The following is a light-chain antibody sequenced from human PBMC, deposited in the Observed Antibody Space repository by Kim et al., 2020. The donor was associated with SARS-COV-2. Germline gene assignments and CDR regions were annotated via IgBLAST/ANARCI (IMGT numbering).Light chain of an antibody. Sequence: EIVLTQSPGTLSLSPGERATLACRASQSVSSSDLAWYQQKPGQAPRLLIYGAFSRATGIPDRFSGSGSGTDFTLTISRLEPEDFAMYYCQQYGGSPPLTFGGETKVDIK. CDR2: GAF. J-gene: IGKJ4*01. CDR3: QQYGGSPPLT. CDR1: QSVSSSD. V-gene: IGKV3-20*01.